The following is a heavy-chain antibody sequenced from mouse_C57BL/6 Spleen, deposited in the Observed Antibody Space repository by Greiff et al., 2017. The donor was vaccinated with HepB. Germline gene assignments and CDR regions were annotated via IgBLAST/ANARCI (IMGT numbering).Heavy chain of an antibody. V-gene: IGHV5-6*01. CDR3: ASLMDY. Sequence: EVQGVESGGDLVKPGGSLKLSCAASGFTFSSYGMSWVPQTPDKRLEWVATISSGGSYTYYPDSVKGRFTISRDNAKNTLYLQMSSLKSEDTAMYYCASLMDYWGQGTSVTVSS. J-gene: IGHJ4*01. CDR1: GFTFSSYG. CDR2: ISSGGSYT.